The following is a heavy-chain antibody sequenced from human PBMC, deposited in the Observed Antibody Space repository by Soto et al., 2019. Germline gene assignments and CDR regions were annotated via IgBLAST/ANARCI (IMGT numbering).Heavy chain of an antibody. CDR1: GFTFSSYG. V-gene: IGHV3-33*01. D-gene: IGHD5-18*01. CDR3: ARSQGFAMVVDD. CDR2: IWYDGSNK. Sequence: GGSLRLSCAASGFTFSSYGMHWVRQAPGKGLEWVAVIWYDGSNKYYADSVKGRFTISRDNSKNTLYLQMNSLRAEDTAVYYCARSQGFAMVVDDWGQGPLVTVSS. J-gene: IGHJ4*02.